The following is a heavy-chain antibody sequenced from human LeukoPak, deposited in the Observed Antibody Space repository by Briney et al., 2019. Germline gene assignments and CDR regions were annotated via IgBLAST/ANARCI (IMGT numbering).Heavy chain of an antibody. CDR3: VRDPRTYTPGLGAAHCFDK. V-gene: IGHV4-59*12. Sequence: PSETLSLTXSVSGGSIHNYHWSWIRQAPGRGLEWIGYIYYSGSPNYNPSLKSRVTISGDTSKNQFSLKVNSVTAADTAVYYCVRDPRTYTPGLGAAHCFDKWGQGTLVTVSS. J-gene: IGHJ4*02. CDR2: IYYSGSP. CDR1: GGSIHNYH. D-gene: IGHD6-6*01.